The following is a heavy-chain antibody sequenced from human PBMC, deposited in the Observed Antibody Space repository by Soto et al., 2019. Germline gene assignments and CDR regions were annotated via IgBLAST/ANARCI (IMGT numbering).Heavy chain of an antibody. CDR2: IWYDGSNK. CDR1: GFTFSSYG. J-gene: IGHJ4*02. CDR3: ARVRSGGEDFDY. Sequence: QVQLVESGGGVVQPGRSLRLSCAASGFTFSSYGMHWVRQAPGKGLEWVAVIWYDGSNKYYADSVKGRFTISRDNSKNTLYLQMNSLRAEDTAVYYCARVRSGGEDFDYWGQGTMVTVSS. D-gene: IGHD2-21*01. V-gene: IGHV3-33*01.